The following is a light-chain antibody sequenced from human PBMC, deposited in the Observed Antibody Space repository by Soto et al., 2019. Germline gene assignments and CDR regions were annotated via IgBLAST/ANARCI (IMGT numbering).Light chain of an antibody. CDR1: SSDVGAYNF. V-gene: IGLV2-14*01. CDR3: SSYAGTYTFYV. CDR2: EVT. J-gene: IGLJ1*01. Sequence: QSALTQPASVSGSPGQSITISCTGTSSDVGAYNFVSWYQHHPGRAPKLIIYEVTIRPSGVSNRFSGSKSGNTASLTISGLQAEDEAYYYCSSYAGTYTFYVFGTGTKLTVL.